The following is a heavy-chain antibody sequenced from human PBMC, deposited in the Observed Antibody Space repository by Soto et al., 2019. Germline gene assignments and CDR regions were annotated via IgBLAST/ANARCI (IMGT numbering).Heavy chain of an antibody. Sequence: ASVKVSCKASGYTFTGYYMHWVRQAPGQGLEWMGWINPNSGGTNYAQKFQGRVTMTRDTSISTAYMELSRLRSDDTAVYYCARDGDESREMGYYYDSSGDWGQGTLVTVSS. V-gene: IGHV1-2*02. CDR1: GYTFTGYY. CDR3: ARDGDESREMGYYYDSSGD. CDR2: INPNSGGT. J-gene: IGHJ4*02. D-gene: IGHD3-22*01.